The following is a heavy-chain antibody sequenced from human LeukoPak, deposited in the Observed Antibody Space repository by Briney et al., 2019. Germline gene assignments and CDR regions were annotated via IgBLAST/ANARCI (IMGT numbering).Heavy chain of an antibody. J-gene: IGHJ4*02. CDR1: GGSISSGGYY. D-gene: IGHD2-15*01. CDR3: ARDRVAATGGYFDY. CDR2: IYYSGST. Sequence: SETLSLTCTVSGGSISSGGYYWSWIRQHPGKGLEWIGYIYYSGSTYYNPSLKSRVTISVDTSKNQFSLKLSSVTAAATAVYYCARDRVAATGGYFDYWGQGTLVTVSS. V-gene: IGHV4-31*03.